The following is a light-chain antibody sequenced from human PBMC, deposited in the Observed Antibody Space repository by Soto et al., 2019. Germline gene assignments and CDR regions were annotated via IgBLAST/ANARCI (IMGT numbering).Light chain of an antibody. V-gene: IGLV2-14*01. Sequence: QSALTQPASVSASPGQSITISCTGTWRDVGGYDSVSWYQQHPGQAPKLLIYEVSSRPAGVSHRFSGSKSGNTASLTISVLQAEDEGRYYCSSYTGSTTVEFGGGTKLTVL. CDR3: SSYTGSTTVE. CDR1: WRDVGGYDS. J-gene: IGLJ3*02. CDR2: EVS.